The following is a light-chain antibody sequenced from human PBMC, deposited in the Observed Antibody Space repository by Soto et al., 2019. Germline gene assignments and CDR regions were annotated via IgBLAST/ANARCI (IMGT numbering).Light chain of an antibody. Sequence: QAVVTQPPSVSGAPGQRVTISCTGNSSNLGAGYDVHWYQQLPGAAPKLVIFGNRNRPSGVPERFSGSKSGTSASLAITGLKAEDEADYYCQAYDYSLTASVFGGWTKLTVL. V-gene: IGLV1-40*01. CDR3: QAYDYSLTASV. CDR1: SSNLGAGYD. J-gene: IGLJ3*02. CDR2: GNR.